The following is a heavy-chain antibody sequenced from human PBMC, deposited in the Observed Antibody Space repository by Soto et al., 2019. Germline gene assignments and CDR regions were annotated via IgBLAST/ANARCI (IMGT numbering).Heavy chain of an antibody. CDR3: AKIGIAVADARAY. CDR1: GLTFGNYV. CDR2: ITGSGTTT. D-gene: IGHD6-19*01. Sequence: GGSLRLSCAASGLTFGNYVMTWVRQAPGKGLEWVSAITGSGTTTYYADSMKGRFTISRDNSKNTLYLQMSGLRVEDTAVYYCAKIGIAVADARAYWGQGTLVTVSS. J-gene: IGHJ4*02. V-gene: IGHV3-23*01.